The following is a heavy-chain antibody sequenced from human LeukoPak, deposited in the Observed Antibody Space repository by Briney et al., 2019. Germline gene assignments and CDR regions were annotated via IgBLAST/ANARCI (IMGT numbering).Heavy chain of an antibody. CDR2: INAGNGNT. D-gene: IGHD5-18*01. CDR1: GYTFTSYA. CDR3: PREGYSYGYGFDY. J-gene: IGHJ4*02. V-gene: IGHV1-3*01. Sequence: ASVKVSCKASGYTFTSYAMHWVRQAPGQRLEWMGWINAGNGNTKYSQKLQGRVTITRDTSASAAYMELSSLRSEDTGVYYCPREGYSYGYGFDYWGQGTLVTVSS.